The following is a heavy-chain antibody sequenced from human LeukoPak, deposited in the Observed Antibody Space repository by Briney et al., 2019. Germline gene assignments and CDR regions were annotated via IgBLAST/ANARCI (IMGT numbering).Heavy chain of an antibody. V-gene: IGHV1-69*05. D-gene: IGHD3-3*01. J-gene: IGHJ3*02. Sequence: ASVKVSCKASGGTFSSYAISWVRQAPGQGLERMGGIIPIFGTANYAQKFQGRVTITTDESTSTAYMELSSLRSEDTAVYYCASPNSYYDFWSGYSPGAKEDAFDIWGQGTMVTVSS. CDR3: ASPNSYYDFWSGYSPGAKEDAFDI. CDR1: GGTFSSYA. CDR2: IIPIFGTA.